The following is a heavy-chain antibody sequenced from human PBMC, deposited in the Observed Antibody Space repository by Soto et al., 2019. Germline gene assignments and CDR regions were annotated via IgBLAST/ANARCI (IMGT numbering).Heavy chain of an antibody. Sequence: QVQLVQSXXXXKKPXAXXKVSCKASGYTFTSHDINWVRQATGQGLEWMGWMNPNSGNTGYAQKFQGRVTMTRNTSISTAYMELSSLRSEDTAVYYCARWDYGVYARFDFWGQGTLVTVSS. CDR2: MNPNSGNT. CDR1: GYTFTSHD. V-gene: IGHV1-8*01. CDR3: ARWDYGVYARFDF. D-gene: IGHD4-17*01. J-gene: IGHJ4*02.